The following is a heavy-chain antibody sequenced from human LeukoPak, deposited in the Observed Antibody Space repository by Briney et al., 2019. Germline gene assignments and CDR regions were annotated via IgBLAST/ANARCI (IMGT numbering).Heavy chain of an antibody. V-gene: IGHV3-30*03. CDR1: GFTFSSYG. J-gene: IGHJ2*01. CDR2: ISYDGSNK. Sequence: PGGSLRLSCAASGFTFSSYGMHWVRQAPGKGLEWVAVISYDGSNKYYADSVKGRFTISRDNSKNTLYLQMSSLRAEDTAVYHCVRRRDGDTVELYFDLWGRGTLVTVSS. CDR3: VRRRDGDTVELYFDL. D-gene: IGHD5-24*01.